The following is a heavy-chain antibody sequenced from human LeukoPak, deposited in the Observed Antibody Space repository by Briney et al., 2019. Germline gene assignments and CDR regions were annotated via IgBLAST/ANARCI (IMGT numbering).Heavy chain of an antibody. CDR3: ARIDYSNAFDI. D-gene: IGHD4-11*01. V-gene: IGHV1-8*03. Sequence: ASVKVSCTASGYTFTNFDINWVRQATGQGLEWMGWMNPKSGNTGYAQKFQGRVTITRDTSVSTAYMELSSLRSEDTAVYYCARIDYSNAFDIWGQGAVVTVSS. J-gene: IGHJ3*02. CDR1: GYTFTNFD. CDR2: MNPKSGNT.